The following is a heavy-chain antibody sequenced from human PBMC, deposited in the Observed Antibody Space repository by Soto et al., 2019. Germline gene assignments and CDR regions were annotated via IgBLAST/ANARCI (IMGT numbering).Heavy chain of an antibody. Sequence: ASVKVSCKASGYTFTSYGISWVRQAPGQGLEWMGWIIAYNGNTNYAQKLQGRVTMTTDTSTSTAYMELSSLRSEDTAVYYCAADPGYDSSGYYYGASYWGQGTLVTVSS. CDR3: AADPGYDSSGYYYGASY. CDR1: GYTFTSYG. J-gene: IGHJ4*02. D-gene: IGHD3-22*01. CDR2: IIAYNGNT. V-gene: IGHV1-18*04.